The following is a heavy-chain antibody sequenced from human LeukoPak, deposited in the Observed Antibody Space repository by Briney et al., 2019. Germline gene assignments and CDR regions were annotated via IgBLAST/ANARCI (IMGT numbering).Heavy chain of an antibody. J-gene: IGHJ3*02. V-gene: IGHV5-51*01. D-gene: IGHD6-19*01. CDR1: GYSFTSYW. CDR2: IYSGDSDT. Sequence: GESLKISCKGSGYSFTSYWIGWVRQMPGKGLEWMGIIYSGDSDTRYSTSFQGQITISADKSLSTAYPQWSSPKASDTAMYYSVIAVADRNGAFDIWGQGTMVTVSS. CDR3: VIAVADRNGAFDI.